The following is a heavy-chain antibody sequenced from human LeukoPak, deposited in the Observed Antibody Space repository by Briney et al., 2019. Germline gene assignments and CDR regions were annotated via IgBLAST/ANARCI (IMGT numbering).Heavy chain of an antibody. V-gene: IGHV3-21*04. CDR3: ARGSGVHV. CDR2: ITKSSTYV. Sequence: GGTLRLSCEASGFTFRTHSMNWVRQAPGKGLEWVSSITKSSTYVYYADSVKGRFTISRDNANNSLFLQMNNLGVDDTGVYYCARGSGVHVWGQGTLVLVSS. D-gene: IGHD3-10*01. CDR1: GFTFRTHS. J-gene: IGHJ4*02.